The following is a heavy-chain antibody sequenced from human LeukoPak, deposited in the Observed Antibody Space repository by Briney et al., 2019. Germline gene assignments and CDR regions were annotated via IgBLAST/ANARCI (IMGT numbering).Heavy chain of an antibody. J-gene: IGHJ6*02. D-gene: IGHD2-8*01. CDR2: ISSSGSTI. Sequence: GGSLRLSCAASGFTFSSYEMNWVRQAPGKGLEWVSYISSSGSTICYADSVKGRFTISRDNAKNSLYLQMNSLRAEDTAVYYCARDAIVLMVYATYYYYYGMDVWGQGTTVTVSS. CDR1: GFTFSSYE. V-gene: IGHV3-48*03. CDR3: ARDAIVLMVYATYYYYYGMDV.